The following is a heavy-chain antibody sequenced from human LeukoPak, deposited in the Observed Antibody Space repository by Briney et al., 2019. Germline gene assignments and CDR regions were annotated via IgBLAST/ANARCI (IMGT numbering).Heavy chain of an antibody. V-gene: IGHV4-4*07. J-gene: IGHJ3*02. CDR1: GGSISNYY. CDR3: ARDVGSSNAFDI. D-gene: IGHD3-10*01. CDR2: VQTSGST. Sequence: PSETLSLTCTVSGGSISNYYWSWIRQPAGRGLEWIGRVQTSGSTKYNPSLKSRVTMSVDTSKNQFSLKLSSVTAADTAVYYCARDVGSSNAFDIWGQGTMVIVSS.